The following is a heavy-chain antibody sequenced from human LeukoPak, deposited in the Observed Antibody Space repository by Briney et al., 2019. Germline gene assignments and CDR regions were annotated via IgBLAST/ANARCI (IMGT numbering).Heavy chain of an antibody. CDR2: ISYDGSNK. CDR1: GFTFSSYA. J-gene: IGHJ5*02. Sequence: GGSLRLSCAASGFTFSSYAMHWVRQAPGKGLEGVAVISYDGSNKYYADSVKGRFTISRDNSKNTLYLQMNSLRAEDTAVYYCARENGGGSYHAWFDPWGQGTLVTVSS. D-gene: IGHD1-26*01. V-gene: IGHV3-30*04. CDR3: ARENGGGSYHAWFDP.